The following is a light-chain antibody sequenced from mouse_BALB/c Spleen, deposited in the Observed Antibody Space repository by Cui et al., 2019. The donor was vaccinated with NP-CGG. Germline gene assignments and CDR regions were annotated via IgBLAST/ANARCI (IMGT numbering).Light chain of an antibody. CDR1: TGAVTTSNY. J-gene: IGLJ1*01. CDR2: GTN. Sequence: QAVVTQESALTTSPGETVTLTCRSNTGAVTTSNYANWVQEKPDHLFTGLIGGTNNRAPGVPARFSGSLIGDRAALTITGTQTEDEAIYFCALRYINHWVFGGGTKLTVL. CDR3: ALRYINHWV. V-gene: IGLV1*01.